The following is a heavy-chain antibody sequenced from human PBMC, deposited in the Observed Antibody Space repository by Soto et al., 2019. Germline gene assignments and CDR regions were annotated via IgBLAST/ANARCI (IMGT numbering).Heavy chain of an antibody. CDR2: ISSSSSYI. CDR1: GFTLSSYS. Sequence: GGSLRLSCAASGFTLSSYSMNWVRQAPGKGLEWVSSISSSSSYIYYADSVKGRFTISRGNAKNSLYLQMNSLRAEDTAVYYCARDSRVEMAAINDYWGQGTLVTVSS. D-gene: IGHD5-12*01. V-gene: IGHV3-21*01. CDR3: ARDSRVEMAAINDY. J-gene: IGHJ4*02.